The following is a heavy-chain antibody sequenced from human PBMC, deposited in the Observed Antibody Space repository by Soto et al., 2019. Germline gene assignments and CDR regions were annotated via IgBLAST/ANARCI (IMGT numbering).Heavy chain of an antibody. D-gene: IGHD3-3*01. V-gene: IGHV3-30*03. CDR3: ARDPFGQTNPVVYDY. J-gene: IGHJ4*02. Sequence: QVQLVESGGGVVQPERSLRLSCAASGFTFSRYGMHWVRQTPGKGLEWVAVISDNGSDKYYGDSVKGRFTISRDNSKNPLELQMNSLRAEDTAVYFSARDPFGQTNPVVYDYWGQGTLVTVSS. CDR2: ISDNGSDK. CDR1: GFTFSRYG.